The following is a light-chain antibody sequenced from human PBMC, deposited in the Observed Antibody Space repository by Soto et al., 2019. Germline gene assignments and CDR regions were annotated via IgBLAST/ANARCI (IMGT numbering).Light chain of an antibody. CDR2: GSS. V-gene: IGKV3-20*01. J-gene: IGKJ2*01. CDR3: QQYGSSPPYT. CDR1: QSVSGNY. Sequence: EIVLKQSPGTLSLSPGERATLSCRASQSVSGNYLAWYQQKPRQSPRLLIYGSSDSATGIPDRFSGSGSGTDFTLTITRVEPDDFAVYYCQQYGSSPPYTFGQGTKLEIK.